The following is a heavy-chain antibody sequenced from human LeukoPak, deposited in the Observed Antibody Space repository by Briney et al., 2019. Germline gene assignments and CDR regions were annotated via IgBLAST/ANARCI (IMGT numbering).Heavy chain of an antibody. CDR1: GFTFSIYA. CDR2: NTGSGGNT. Sequence: PGGSLRLSCAASGFTFSIYAMTWVRQAPGKGLEWVSANTGSGGNTYYADSVKGRFTISRDNSQNTLYLHMNSLRAEDTAMYYCASLPRGPTGCIGYGGEDYWGQGTLVTVSS. J-gene: IGHJ4*02. V-gene: IGHV3-23*01. CDR3: ASLPRGPTGCIGYGGEDY. D-gene: IGHD1-1*01.